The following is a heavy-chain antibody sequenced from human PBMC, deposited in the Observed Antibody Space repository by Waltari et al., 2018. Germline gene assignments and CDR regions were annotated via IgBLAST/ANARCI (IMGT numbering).Heavy chain of an antibody. D-gene: IGHD5-18*01. CDR3: TRGQWIQLWILDY. V-gene: IGHV3-49*03. Sequence: EVQLVESGGGLVQPGRSLRLSGTASGFTFADYAITWLRQAPGKGLEWVGFIRSKAYGGTTEYAASVKGRFTISRDDSKSIAYLQMNSLKTEDTAVYYCTRGQWIQLWILDYWGQGTLVTVSS. J-gene: IGHJ4*02. CDR1: GFTFADYA. CDR2: IRSKAYGGTT.